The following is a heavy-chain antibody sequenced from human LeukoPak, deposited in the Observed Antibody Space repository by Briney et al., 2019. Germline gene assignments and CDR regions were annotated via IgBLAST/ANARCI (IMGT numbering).Heavy chain of an antibody. J-gene: IGHJ5*02. Sequence: GGSLRLSCAASGFTVSSNYMSWVRQAPGKGLEWVSVIYSGGSTYYADSVKGRFTISRDNSKNTLYLQMNSLSVEDTAVYYCARERWFDPWGQGTLVTVSS. CDR1: GFTVSSNY. CDR3: ARERWFDP. V-gene: IGHV3-53*01. CDR2: IYSGGST.